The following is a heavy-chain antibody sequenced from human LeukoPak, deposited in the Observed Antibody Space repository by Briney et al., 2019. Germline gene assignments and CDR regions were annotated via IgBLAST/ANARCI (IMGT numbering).Heavy chain of an antibody. Sequence: PGQSLRLSCVASGFTFSSSWMSWVRQGPGKGLEWVASINQDEIHYVDAVRGRFTISRDNAKNSLYLQMNSLTADDTAVYYCVRSYHPGGWFDPWGQGTLVTVSS. CDR2: INQDEI. D-gene: IGHD2-2*01. CDR1: GFTFSSSW. CDR3: VRSYHPGGWFDP. J-gene: IGHJ5*02. V-gene: IGHV3-7*01.